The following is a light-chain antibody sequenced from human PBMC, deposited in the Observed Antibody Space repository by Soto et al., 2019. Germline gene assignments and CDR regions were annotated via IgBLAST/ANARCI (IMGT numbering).Light chain of an antibody. Sequence: QSVLTQPRSVSGSPGQSVTISCTGASRDIGGYNYVSWYQQYPGKAPKLLIYDVTKRPSGVPDRFSGSKSGYTASLTISGLRAEDDADYYCCSYAGSSNVFGTGTKVTVL. CDR3: CSYAGSSNV. CDR2: DVT. J-gene: IGLJ1*01. V-gene: IGLV2-11*01. CDR1: SRDIGGYNY.